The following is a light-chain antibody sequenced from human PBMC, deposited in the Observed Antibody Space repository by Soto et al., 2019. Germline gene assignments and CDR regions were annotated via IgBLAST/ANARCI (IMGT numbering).Light chain of an antibody. CDR2: GAS. CDR3: QQYGNSPYT. CDR1: QSVSSNF. Sequence: EIVLTQSPGTLSLSPGERATLSCRASQSVSSNFLAWYQQKPGQAPRLLIYGASSRATGIPDRFSGSASGTDFTLTINRLEPEDFAVYYCQQYGNSPYTFGQGTRLDIK. J-gene: IGKJ2*01. V-gene: IGKV3-20*01.